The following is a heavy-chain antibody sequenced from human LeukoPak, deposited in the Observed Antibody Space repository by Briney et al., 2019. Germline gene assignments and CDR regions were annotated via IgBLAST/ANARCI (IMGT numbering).Heavy chain of an antibody. CDR2: INPSGGST. J-gene: IGHJ4*02. CDR3: ARVTSGYYDSSGSEGYYFDY. D-gene: IGHD3-22*01. Sequence: ASVKVSCKASGYTFTSYYMHWVRQAPGQGLEWMGIINPSGGSTSYAQKFQGRVTMTRDTSTSTVYMELSSLRSEDTAVYYCARVTSGYYDSSGSEGYYFDYWGQGTLVTVSS. V-gene: IGHV1-46*01. CDR1: GYTFTSYY.